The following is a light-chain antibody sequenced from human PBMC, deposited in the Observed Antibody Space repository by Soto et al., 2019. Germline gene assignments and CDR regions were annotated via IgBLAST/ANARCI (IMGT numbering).Light chain of an antibody. V-gene: IGKV3-11*01. Sequence: EVVLTQSPATLSLSPGERATLSCRASQRINSFAAWYQQKPGQAPRLLIYDASKRATGTPARFTGSGSGTDFTLTISSLEPEDFAVYYCHQRFSWPLPFGGGTKVEI. J-gene: IGKJ4*01. CDR3: HQRFSWPLP. CDR2: DAS. CDR1: QRINSF.